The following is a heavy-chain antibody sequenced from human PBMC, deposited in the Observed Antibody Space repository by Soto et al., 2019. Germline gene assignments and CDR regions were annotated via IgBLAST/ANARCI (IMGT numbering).Heavy chain of an antibody. V-gene: IGHV3-9*01. CDR3: AKDATSSGGNAFDI. Sequence: TGGSLRLSCAASGFTFDDYAMHWVRQAPGKGLEWVSGISWNSGSIGYADSVKGRFTISRDNAKNSLYLPMNSLRAEDTALYYCAKDATSSGGNAFDIWGQGTMVTVSS. CDR2: ISWNSGSI. J-gene: IGHJ3*02. D-gene: IGHD6-6*01. CDR1: GFTFDDYA.